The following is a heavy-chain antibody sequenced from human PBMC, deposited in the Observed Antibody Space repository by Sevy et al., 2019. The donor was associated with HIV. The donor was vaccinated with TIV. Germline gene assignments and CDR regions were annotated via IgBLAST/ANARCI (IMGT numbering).Heavy chain of an antibody. D-gene: IGHD2-8*01. Sequence: GGYLRLSCVASGFNFNIYSMSWVRQAPGKRLEWVSTLSFGCGRINHADSVQGRFTMSRVDSKKTVYLEMNSLRPEDTAVHYCAREGCTKPHDYWGQGTLVSVSS. CDR1: GFNFNIYS. V-gene: IGHV3-23*01. CDR3: AREGCTKPHDY. J-gene: IGHJ4*02. CDR2: LSFGCGRI.